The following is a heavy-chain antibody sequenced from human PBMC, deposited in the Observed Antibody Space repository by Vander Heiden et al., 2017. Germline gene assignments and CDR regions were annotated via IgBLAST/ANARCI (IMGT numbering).Heavy chain of an antibody. J-gene: IGHJ6*01. D-gene: IGHD3-3*01. Sequence: QLQLQESGPGLVKPSETLSLTCDVSGAFTTATRFYWGWVRQSPGKGLEWIGSLYHSGTTYYNRYLRSRLTISVDTSKTLFSLKLSSVTAADTAVYFCVRGIGDLWYYGMDVWGQGTTVTVSS. CDR3: VRGIGDLWYYGMDV. V-gene: IGHV4-39*01. CDR2: LYHSGTT. CDR1: GAFTTATRFY.